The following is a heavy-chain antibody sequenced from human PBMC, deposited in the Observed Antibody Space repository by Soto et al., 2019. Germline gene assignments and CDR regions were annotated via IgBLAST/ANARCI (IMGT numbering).Heavy chain of an antibody. V-gene: IGHV4-34*01. D-gene: IGHD3-22*01. CDR2: INHSASS. CDR3: ARGEDDSSGLYSWAPRGFDV. J-gene: IGHJ6*02. Sequence: QVQLRQWGAGLLKPSETLVLTCAVSGGSFTDYYWGWIRQSPGKGLEWIGEINHSASSTYNPSLASRVTILVATSKKQFSLRLTSVTAADTAMYYCARGEDDSSGLYSWAPRGFDVWGQGTTVTVSS. CDR1: GGSFTDYY.